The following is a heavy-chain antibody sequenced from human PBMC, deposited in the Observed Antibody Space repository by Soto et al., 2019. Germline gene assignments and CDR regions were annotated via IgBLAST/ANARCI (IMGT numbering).Heavy chain of an antibody. D-gene: IGHD2-15*01. V-gene: IGHV3-23*01. CDR3: AKWTVVVVAATRGGYFDY. CDR1: GFTFSSYA. CDR2: ISGSGGYT. Sequence: EVQLLESGGGLVQPGGSLRLSCAASGFTFSSYAMSWVRQAPGKGLEWVSVISGSGGYTYYADPVKGRFTISRDNSKNTLYLQMNSLRAEDTAVYYCAKWTVVVVAATRGGYFDYWGQGTLGHRLL. J-gene: IGHJ4*02.